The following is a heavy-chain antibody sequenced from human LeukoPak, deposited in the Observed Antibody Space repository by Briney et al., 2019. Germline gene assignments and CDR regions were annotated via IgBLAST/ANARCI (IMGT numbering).Heavy chain of an antibody. Sequence: SETLSLTCTVSGGSISSSSYYWGWIRQPPGKGLEWIGSIYYSGSTYYNPSLKSRVTISVDTSKNQFSLKLSSVTAADTAVYYCARVHYIAARPDAFDIWGQGTMVTVSS. V-gene: IGHV4-39*07. D-gene: IGHD6-6*01. CDR1: GGSISSSSYY. CDR3: ARVHYIAARPDAFDI. J-gene: IGHJ3*02. CDR2: IYYSGST.